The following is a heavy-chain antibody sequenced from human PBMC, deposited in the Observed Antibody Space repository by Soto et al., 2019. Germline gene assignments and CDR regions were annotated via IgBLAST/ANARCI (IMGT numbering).Heavy chain of an antibody. J-gene: IGHJ4*02. D-gene: IGHD3-3*01. Sequence: QITLKESGPTLVKPTQTLTLTCTFSGFSLSRSGMGVGWIRQPPGKALEWLALLYWDDDKRYSPSLKSRLTITKDTSKNQVFLTMTNMDPVDTATYYCALRLDIFGPIKGDYFDYWGQGTLVTV. CDR3: ALRLDIFGPIKGDYFDY. CDR1: GFSLSRSGMG. V-gene: IGHV2-5*02. CDR2: LYWDDDK.